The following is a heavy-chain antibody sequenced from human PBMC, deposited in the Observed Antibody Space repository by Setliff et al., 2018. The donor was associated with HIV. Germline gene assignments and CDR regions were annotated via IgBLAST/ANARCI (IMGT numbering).Heavy chain of an antibody. CDR1: GFTFSSSS. J-gene: IGHJ5*02. Sequence: LRLSCAASGFTFSSSSMNWVRQAPGKGLEWGSYISSSSSTIYYADSVKGRFTISRDNAKNSMYLQLNSLRAEDTAVYYCARVPATVVTLNWFDPWGQGTLVTVSS. CDR2: ISSSSSTI. V-gene: IGHV3-48*01. D-gene: IGHD4-17*01. CDR3: ARVPATVVTLNWFDP.